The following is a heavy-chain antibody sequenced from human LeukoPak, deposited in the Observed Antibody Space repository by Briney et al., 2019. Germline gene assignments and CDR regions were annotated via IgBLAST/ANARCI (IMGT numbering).Heavy chain of an antibody. D-gene: IGHD3-22*01. V-gene: IGHV4-59*11. CDR1: GRSISRLS. CDR3: ARGGDYYDSNGNIPYAFDI. J-gene: IGHJ3*02. Sequence: SETLSLTCTVAGRSISRLSWGWIRPPPGKGLEWIGYIYYSGSTNYNPSLKSRVTISVDTSKNQFSLKLSSVTAADTAVYYCARGGDYYDSNGNIPYAFDIWGQGTMVTVSS. CDR2: IYYSGST.